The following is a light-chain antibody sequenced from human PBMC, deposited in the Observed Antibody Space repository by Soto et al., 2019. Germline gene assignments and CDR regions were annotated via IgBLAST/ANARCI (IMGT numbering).Light chain of an antibody. CDR2: GAS. CDR3: QQRHSTPLT. Sequence: DIQMTQSPSSLSSSFGDRVTITCRASQRRSRYLNWYQQKPGKASNVLIPGASSLQRGVPLRFSGIGSGKDFTLTISSLQSEDFASYYCQQRHSTPLTFGGGTKVEI. CDR1: QRRSRY. J-gene: IGKJ4*01. V-gene: IGKV1-39*01.